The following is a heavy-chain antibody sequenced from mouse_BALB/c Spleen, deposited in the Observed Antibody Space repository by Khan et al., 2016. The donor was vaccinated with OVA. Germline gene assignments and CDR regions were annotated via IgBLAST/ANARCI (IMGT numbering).Heavy chain of an antibody. D-gene: IGHD1-1*01. J-gene: IGHJ2*01. V-gene: IGHV3-2*02. CDR1: GYSITSDYA. CDR2: ISYSGNT. Sequence: EVQLQESGPGLVKPSQSLSLTCTVTGYSITSDYAWNWLRQFPGNKLERMGFISYSGNTNYNPSLKSRISITRDTSKNQFCLQLNSGNTEDTATYCCARVYGWYFDDRGQGTTLTV. CDR3: ARVYGWYFDD.